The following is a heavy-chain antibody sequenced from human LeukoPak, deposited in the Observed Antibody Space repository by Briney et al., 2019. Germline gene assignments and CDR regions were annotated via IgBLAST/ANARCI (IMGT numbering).Heavy chain of an antibody. CDR2: ISSSSSYI. CDR1: GFTFSSYS. J-gene: IGHJ3*02. V-gene: IGHV3-21*01. D-gene: IGHD2/OR15-2a*01. CDR3: ARDLSTRPNDAFDI. Sequence: GGSLRLSCAASGFTFSSYSVNWVRQAPGKGLEWVSSISSSSSYIYYADSVKGRFTISRDNAKNSLYLQMNSLRAEDTAVYYCARDLSTRPNDAFDIWGQGTMVTVSS.